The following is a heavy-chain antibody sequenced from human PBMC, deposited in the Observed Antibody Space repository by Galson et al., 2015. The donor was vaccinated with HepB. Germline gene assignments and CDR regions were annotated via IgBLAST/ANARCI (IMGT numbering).Heavy chain of an antibody. V-gene: IGHV7-4-1*02. CDR3: ARDRLGYRYDAFDI. Sequence: SVKVSCKASGYTFTSYAMNWVRQAPGQGLEWMGWINTNTGNPTYAQGFTGRFVFSLDTSVSTAYLQISSLKAEDTAVYYCARDRLGYRYDAFDIWGQGTMVTVSS. CDR2: INTNTGNP. J-gene: IGHJ3*02. D-gene: IGHD5-18*01. CDR1: GYTFTSYA.